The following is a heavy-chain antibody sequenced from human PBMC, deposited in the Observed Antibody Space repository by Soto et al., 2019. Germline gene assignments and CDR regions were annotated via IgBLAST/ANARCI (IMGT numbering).Heavy chain of an antibody. CDR1: GFTFSSFG. J-gene: IGHJ4*02. Sequence: QVLLVESGGGVVQPGRSLRISCAVSGFTFSSFGMHWVRQAPGKGLEWVAVISDDGSSKHYADSLKGRFTISRDNSNNTLYLQMDSLGPEDTAVYYCAKDRWGYFGDLTLPGYWGQGTLVTVSS. CDR3: AKDRWGYFGDLTLPGY. V-gene: IGHV3-30*18. D-gene: IGHD4-17*01. CDR2: ISDDGSSK.